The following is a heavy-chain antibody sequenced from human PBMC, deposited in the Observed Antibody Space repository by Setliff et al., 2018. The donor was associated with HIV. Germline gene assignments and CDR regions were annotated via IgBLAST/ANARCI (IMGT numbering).Heavy chain of an antibody. CDR1: GFEFQPYI. J-gene: IGHJ4*02. CDR2: IWYDGSDE. Sequence: GSLRLSCVASGFEFQPYILHWVRQAPGKGLEWVAVIWYDGSDEYYADSVKGRFTISRDDSKNTVYLQMNSLRAEDTAVYYCAKDYWSYSSSWYYFDYWGQGTLVTVSS. CDR3: AKDYWSYSSSWYYFDY. V-gene: IGHV3-33*06. D-gene: IGHD6-13*01.